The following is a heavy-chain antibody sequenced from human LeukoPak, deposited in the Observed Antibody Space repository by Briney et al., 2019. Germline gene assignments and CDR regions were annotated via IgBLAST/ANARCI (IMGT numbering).Heavy chain of an antibody. CDR3: ARDAPAPKIQILWFGDGSDAFDI. Sequence: GGSLRLSCAASGFTFSSYSMNWVRQAPGKGLEWVSSISSSSSYIYYADSVKGRFTISRDNAKNSLYLQMNSLRAEDTAVYYCARDAPAPKIQILWFGDGSDAFDIWGQGTMVTVSS. V-gene: IGHV3-21*01. J-gene: IGHJ3*02. CDR2: ISSSSSYI. CDR1: GFTFSSYS. D-gene: IGHD3-10*01.